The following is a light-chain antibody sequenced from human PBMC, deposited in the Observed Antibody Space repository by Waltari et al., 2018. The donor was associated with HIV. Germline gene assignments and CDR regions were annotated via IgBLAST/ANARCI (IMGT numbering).Light chain of an antibody. J-gene: IGLJ3*02. CDR3: SSYVGSSTSWL. CDR1: SDDVGYYNY. CDR2: DVT. V-gene: IGLV2-14*03. Sequence: QSALTQPASVSGSPGQSIVISCTGTSDDVGYYNYVSWYQQHPCKVPKLVIYDVTSRPSGVSNRFSGSKSGNTASLTISGLRADDEADYYCSSYVGSSTSWLFGGGTKLTV.